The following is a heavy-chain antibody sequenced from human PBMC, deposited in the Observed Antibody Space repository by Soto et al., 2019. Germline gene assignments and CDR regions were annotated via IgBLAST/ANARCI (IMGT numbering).Heavy chain of an antibody. Sequence: EVQLLESGGGLVQPGGSPRLSCAASGFTFSSYAMSWVRQAPGKGLEWVSAISGSGGSTYYADSVKGRFTISRDNSKNTLYLQMNSLRAEDTAVYYCAKGPGTTNYYCYGMDVWGQGTTVTVSS. V-gene: IGHV3-23*01. CDR3: AKGPGTTNYYCYGMDV. CDR1: GFTFSSYA. CDR2: ISGSGGST. J-gene: IGHJ6*02. D-gene: IGHD1-7*01.